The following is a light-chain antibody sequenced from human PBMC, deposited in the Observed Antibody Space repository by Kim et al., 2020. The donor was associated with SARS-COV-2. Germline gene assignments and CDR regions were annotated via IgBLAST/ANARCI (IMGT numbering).Light chain of an antibody. CDR3: QSYDSSNRV. V-gene: IGLV6-57*03. CDR1: SGSIASNY. J-gene: IGLJ3*02. Sequence: GKEVTSSCTRGSGSIASNYVQWYQQRPGSAPTTVIYEDNQRPSGVPDRFSGSIDSSSNAASLTISGLKTEDEADYYCQSYDSSNRVFGGGTQLTVL. CDR2: EDN.